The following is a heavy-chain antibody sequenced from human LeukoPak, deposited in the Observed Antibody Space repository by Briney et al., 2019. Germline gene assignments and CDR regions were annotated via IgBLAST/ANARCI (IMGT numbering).Heavy chain of an antibody. V-gene: IGHV4-59*01. J-gene: IGHJ4*02. D-gene: IGHD6-19*01. CDR1: GGSISSYY. CDR2: IYYSGST. CDR3: ARVGGYSSGPEPSFDY. Sequence: SETLSLTCTVSGGSISSYYWSWIRQPPGKGLEWIGYIYYSGSTNYNPSLKSRVTISVDTSKNQFSLKLSSVTAADTAVYYCARVGGYSSGPEPSFDYWGQGTLVTVSS.